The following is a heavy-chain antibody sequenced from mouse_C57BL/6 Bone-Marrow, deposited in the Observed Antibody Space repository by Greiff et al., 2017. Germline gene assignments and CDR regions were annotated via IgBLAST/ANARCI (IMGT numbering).Heavy chain of an antibody. D-gene: IGHD6-5*01. CDR1: GYTFTSYW. V-gene: IGHV1-5*01. J-gene: IGHJ2*01. Sequence: EVQLQESGTVLARPGASVKMSCKTSGYTFTSYWMHWVKQRPGQGLEWIGAIYPGNSDTSYNQKFKGKANLTAVTSARTAYMELSSLTNEDSAVYYCTRSLYYFDYWGQGTTLTVSS. CDR3: TRSLYYFDY. CDR2: IYPGNSDT.